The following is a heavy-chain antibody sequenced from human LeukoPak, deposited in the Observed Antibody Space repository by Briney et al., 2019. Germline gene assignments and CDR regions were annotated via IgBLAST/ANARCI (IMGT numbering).Heavy chain of an antibody. V-gene: IGHV4-59*08. D-gene: IGHD1-26*01. CDR1: GASITEYY. Sequence: SETLSLTCTVSGASITEYYWSWIRQTPEMGLEYIGYIHISGKTYNNPSLKGRVTVSLDTSQNQFSLKLTSVTAADTAVYFCARHLGEGTYPMDRWGQGILVTVSS. CDR3: ARHLGEGTYPMDR. CDR2: IHISGKT. J-gene: IGHJ5*02.